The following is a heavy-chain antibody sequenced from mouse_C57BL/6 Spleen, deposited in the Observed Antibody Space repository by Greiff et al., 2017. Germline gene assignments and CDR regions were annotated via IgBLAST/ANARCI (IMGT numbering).Heavy chain of an antibody. CDR1: GYTFTDYY. CDR3: ASDGNYEGAMDY. D-gene: IGHD2-1*01. Sequence: VQLQQSGPELVKPGASVKISCKASGYTFTDYYMNWVKQSHGKSLEWIGDINPNNGGTSYNQKFKGKATLTVDKSSSTAYMELRSLTSEDSAVYYCASDGNYEGAMDYWGQGTSVTVSS. V-gene: IGHV1-26*01. J-gene: IGHJ4*01. CDR2: INPNNGGT.